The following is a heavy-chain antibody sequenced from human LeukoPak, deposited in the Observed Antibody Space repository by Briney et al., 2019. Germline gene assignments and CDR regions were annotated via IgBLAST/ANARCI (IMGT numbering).Heavy chain of an antibody. J-gene: IGHJ4*02. CDR1: GGSISSYY. D-gene: IGHD3-22*01. Sequence: PSETLSLTCTVSGGSISSYYWSWIRQPPGRGLEWIGYIYYSGSTNYNPSLKSRVTISVDTSKNQFSLKLSSVTAADTAVYYCAAPGSYDSSGYHFNWGQGTLVTVSS. CDR2: IYYSGST. CDR3: AAPGSYDSSGYHFN. V-gene: IGHV4-59*01.